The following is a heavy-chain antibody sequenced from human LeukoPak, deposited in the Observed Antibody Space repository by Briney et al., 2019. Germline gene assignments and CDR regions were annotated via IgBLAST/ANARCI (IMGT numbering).Heavy chain of an antibody. Sequence: SETLSLTCAVSGASISGSGYYLGWIRQPPGKGLEWIGNIYYTGSTYYNASLQSRVTISIDTSKNQFSLKLSSVTAADTAVYYCARLGAFDIWGQGTMVTVSS. CDR1: GASISGSGYY. J-gene: IGHJ3*02. V-gene: IGHV4-39*01. CDR2: IYYTGST. CDR3: ARLGAFDI. D-gene: IGHD3-16*01.